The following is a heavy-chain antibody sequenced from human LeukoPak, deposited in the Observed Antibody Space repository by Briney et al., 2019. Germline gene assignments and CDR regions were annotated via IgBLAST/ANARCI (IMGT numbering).Heavy chain of an antibody. CDR3: AKAQWELLPLIDY. D-gene: IGHD1-26*01. J-gene: IGHJ4*02. V-gene: IGHV3-23*01. CDR1: GFTFRNFA. Sequence: GGSLRLSCAASGFTFRNFAMSWVRQAPGKGLQWVSSINGNDGTTYYADSVKGRFTISRDNSKNTLYLQMNSLRAEDTAVYYCAKAQWELLPLIDYWGQGTLVTVSS. CDR2: INGNDGTT.